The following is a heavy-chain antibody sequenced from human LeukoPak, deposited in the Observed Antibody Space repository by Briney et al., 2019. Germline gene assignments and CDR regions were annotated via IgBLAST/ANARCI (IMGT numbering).Heavy chain of an antibody. Sequence: GGSLRLSCAASGFSFGSYSMNWVRQAPGKGLEWVSSISSTSRSSYIFYAESVEGRFTISRDNTKNSLYLQMNSLRAEDTAVYYCARDQTHNWNFYLPRVYYYCMDVWGKGTTVTVSS. J-gene: IGHJ6*03. V-gene: IGHV3-21*01. CDR2: ISSTSRSSYI. CDR3: ARDQTHNWNFYLPRVYYYCMDV. D-gene: IGHD1-7*01. CDR1: GFSFGSYS.